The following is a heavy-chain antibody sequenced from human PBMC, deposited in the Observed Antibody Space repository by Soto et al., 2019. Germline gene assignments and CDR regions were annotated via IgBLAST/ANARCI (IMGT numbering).Heavy chain of an antibody. D-gene: IGHD3-22*01. J-gene: IGHJ4*02. Sequence: EVQLLESGGGLVQPGGSLRLSCAASGFTFSSYAMSWVRQAPGKGLEWVSAISGSGGSTYYADSVKGRFTISRDNSKNTLYLQMNSLRAEDTAVYYCARHGYYDSSSYYGFGYWGQGTLVTVSS. CDR3: ARHGYYDSSSYYGFGY. V-gene: IGHV3-23*01. CDR1: GFTFSSYA. CDR2: ISGSGGST.